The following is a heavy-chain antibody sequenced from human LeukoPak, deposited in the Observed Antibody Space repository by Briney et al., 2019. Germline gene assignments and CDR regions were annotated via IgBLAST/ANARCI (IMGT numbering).Heavy chain of an antibody. CDR3: ARHHYDFRSDAFDI. CDR1: GGSISSYY. CDR2: IYYSGST. D-gene: IGHD3-3*01. V-gene: IGHV4-59*01. Sequence: SETLSLTCTVSGGSISSYYWSWIRQPPGKGLEWIGYIYYSGSTNYNPSLKSRVTISVDTSKNQFSLKLSSVTAADTAVYYCARHHYDFRSDAFDIWGQGTMVTVSS. J-gene: IGHJ3*02.